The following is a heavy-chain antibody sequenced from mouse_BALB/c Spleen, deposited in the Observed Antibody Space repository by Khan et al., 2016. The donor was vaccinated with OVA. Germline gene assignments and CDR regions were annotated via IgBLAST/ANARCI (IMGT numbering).Heavy chain of an antibody. CDR2: IYPGSDST. D-gene: IGHD4-1*01. J-gene: IGHJ3*01. CDR1: GYTFTDYV. CDR3: ARAGWDVFAY. Sequence: QVQLKESGPELVKPGASVKMSCKASGYTFTDYVMNWVKQRTGQGLEWIGQIYPGSDSTYYNEKFKGKATLTADRYSSTAYMQLSSLTSEDSAVYFCARAGWDVFAYWGQGTLVTVSA. V-gene: IGHV1-77*01.